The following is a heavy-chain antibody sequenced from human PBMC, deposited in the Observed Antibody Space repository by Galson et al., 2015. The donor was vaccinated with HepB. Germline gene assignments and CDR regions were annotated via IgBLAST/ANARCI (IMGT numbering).Heavy chain of an antibody. D-gene: IGHD2-8*02. J-gene: IGHJ5*02. CDR2: IKSKTDGGTA. V-gene: IGHV3-15*01. CDR3: TTDVFFSTFWSWFDP. CDR1: GLRFNTTW. Sequence: SLRLSCAASGLRFNTTWMSWVRQTPGKGLEWIGRIKSKTDGGTADYAAPVKDRFTIARDDASNTLYLHMNRLKTDDTGVYYCTTDVFFSTFWSWFDPWGQGTLVTVSS.